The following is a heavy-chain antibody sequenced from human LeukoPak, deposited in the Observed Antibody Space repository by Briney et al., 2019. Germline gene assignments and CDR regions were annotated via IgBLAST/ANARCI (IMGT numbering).Heavy chain of an antibody. Sequence: PGGSLRLSCAASGFTFSSYEMHWVRQAPGKGLEGVSYITSSGSTMYYADSVKGRLTISRDNAKNSLYLQMSSLRAEDTAVYYCATLRPRQQLVVDHWGQGTLVTVSS. D-gene: IGHD6-13*01. CDR2: ITSSGSTM. J-gene: IGHJ4*02. CDR3: ATLRPRQQLVVDH. V-gene: IGHV3-48*03. CDR1: GFTFSSYE.